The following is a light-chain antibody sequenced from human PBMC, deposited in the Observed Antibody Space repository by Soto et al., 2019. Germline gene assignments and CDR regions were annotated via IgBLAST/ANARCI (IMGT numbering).Light chain of an antibody. J-gene: IGLJ2*01. Sequence: QSVLTQPPSVSGAPGQRVTISCTGSSSNIGAGYDVHWYQQVPGTAPKLLIYGNSNRPSGVPDRFSSSKSGTSASLAITGLQTEDEADYYCQSYDTSLSGPDVVFGGGTKLTVL. CDR1: SSNIGAGYD. V-gene: IGLV1-40*01. CDR2: GNS. CDR3: QSYDTSLSGPDVV.